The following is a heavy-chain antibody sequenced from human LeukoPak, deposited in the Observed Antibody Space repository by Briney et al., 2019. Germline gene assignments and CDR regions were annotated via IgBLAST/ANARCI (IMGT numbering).Heavy chain of an antibody. V-gene: IGHV4-30-4*07. CDR2: IYYSGNT. J-gene: IGHJ4*02. Sequence: SETLSLTCAVSADPISSGGYSWSWIRQPPGKGLEWIGYIYYSGNTYYNPSLKSRVTISVDTSKNQFSLKLSSVTAADTVVYYCAREQQLISHVDYWGQGTLVTVSS. D-gene: IGHD6-13*01. CDR1: ADPISSGGYS. CDR3: AREQQLISHVDY.